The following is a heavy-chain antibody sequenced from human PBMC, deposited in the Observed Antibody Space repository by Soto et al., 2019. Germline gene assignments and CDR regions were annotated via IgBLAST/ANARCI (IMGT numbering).Heavy chain of an antibody. D-gene: IGHD2-2*01. J-gene: IGHJ6*02. CDR2: ISGSGTPT. CDR1: GLTFISYA. CDR3: ARYIPGVRYYGMDV. V-gene: IGHV3-23*01. Sequence: AVGSLKLSSPASGLTFISYALSWVRQPPGKGLEWVSAISGSGTPTYYADSVKGRFTISRDNSGNTLFLEMYSLRAEDTAVYYCARYIPGVRYYGMDVWGQGTTVTVSS.